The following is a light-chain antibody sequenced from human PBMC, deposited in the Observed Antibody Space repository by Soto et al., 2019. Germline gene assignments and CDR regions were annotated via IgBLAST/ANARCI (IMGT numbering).Light chain of an antibody. V-gene: IGLV2-14*03. CDR2: DVS. CDR3: SSYTTSYTGV. CDR1: SSDVGYYNY. J-gene: IGLJ2*01. Sequence: QSALTQPASVSGSPGQSITISCTGTSSDVGYYNYVSWYQQHPGKAPKLLIYDVSNRPSGVSNRFSGSKSGNTASLTISGLQAEDEADYFCSSYTTSYTGVFGGGTKLTVL.